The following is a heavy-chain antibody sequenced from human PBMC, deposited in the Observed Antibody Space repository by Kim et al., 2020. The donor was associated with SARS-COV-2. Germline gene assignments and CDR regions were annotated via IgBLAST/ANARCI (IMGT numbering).Heavy chain of an antibody. D-gene: IGHD6-13*01. Sequence: SETLSLTCTVSGGSISSSSYYWGWIRQPPGKGLEWIGSIYYSGSTYYNPSLKSRVTISVDTSKNQFSLKLSSVTAADTAVYYCARESIAAAGMYGYWGQGTLVTVSS. V-gene: IGHV4-39*01. CDR2: IYYSGST. CDR1: GGSISSSSYY. J-gene: IGHJ4*02. CDR3: ARESIAAAGMYGY.